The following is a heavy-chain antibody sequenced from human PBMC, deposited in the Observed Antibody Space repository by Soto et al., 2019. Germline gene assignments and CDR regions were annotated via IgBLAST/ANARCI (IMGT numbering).Heavy chain of an antibody. J-gene: IGHJ4*02. CDR2: INHIEST. Sequence: GKGLERIGEINHIESTNYNPSSNSRITISVDTSKNQCSLKLSSVTAADTAVYYCARGRWRLTFDYWCQGTLFTVSS. D-gene: IGHD1-1*01. V-gene: IGHV4-34*01. CDR3: ARGRWRLTFDY.